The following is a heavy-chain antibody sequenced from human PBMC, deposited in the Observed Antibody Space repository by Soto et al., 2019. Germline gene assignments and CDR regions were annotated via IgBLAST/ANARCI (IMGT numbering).Heavy chain of an antibody. D-gene: IGHD3-3*02. CDR1: GFSVRTNY. V-gene: IGHV3-53*01. CDR2: FESGGSI. Sequence: QTGGSLRLSCAASGFSVRTNYMSWVRQAPGKGLDWVSVFESGGSIYYADSVKGRFIISRDYAKNTVDLQMNSLRVEDTAVYYCARAGVTPHFFDYWGQGTLVTVS. CDR3: ARAGVTPHFFDY. J-gene: IGHJ4*02.